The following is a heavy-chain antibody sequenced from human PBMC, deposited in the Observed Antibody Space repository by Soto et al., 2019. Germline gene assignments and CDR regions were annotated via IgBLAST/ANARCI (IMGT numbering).Heavy chain of an antibody. CDR1: GFTFSSYS. CDR2: ISSSSSTI. J-gene: IGHJ4*02. CDR3: ARVSHDFWSGYYTVSRQPYYFDY. V-gene: IGHV3-48*01. D-gene: IGHD3-3*01. Sequence: HPGGSLRLSCAASGFTFSSYSMNWVRQAPGKGLEWVSYISSSSSTIYYADSVKGRFTISRDNAKNSLYLQMNSLRAEDTAVYYCARVSHDFWSGYYTVSRQPYYFDYWGQGTLVTVSS.